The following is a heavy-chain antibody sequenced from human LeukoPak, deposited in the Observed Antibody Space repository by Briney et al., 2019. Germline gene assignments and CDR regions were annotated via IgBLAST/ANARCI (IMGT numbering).Heavy chain of an antibody. CDR1: GGSFSGYY. J-gene: IGHJ5*02. Sequence: SESLSLTCAVYGGSFSGYYWSWIRQPPGKGLGWVGEINHSGSTNYNTSLKRRVTISAERSTNQTNLSLTSRTAANTAGFFFPSAVYFGDLTVFDTWGQGTLVTVSS. CDR3: PSAVYFGDLTVFDT. V-gene: IGHV4-34*01. D-gene: IGHD3-10*01. CDR2: INHSGST.